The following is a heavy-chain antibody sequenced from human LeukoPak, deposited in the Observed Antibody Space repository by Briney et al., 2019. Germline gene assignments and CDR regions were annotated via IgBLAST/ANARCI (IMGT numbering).Heavy chain of an antibody. J-gene: IGHJ4*02. CDR1: GFSLSIYW. D-gene: IGHD6-13*01. V-gene: IGHV3-7*04. Sequence: PGGSLRLSCVASGFSLSIYWMGWVRQAPGKGLEWVSNIKEDGSESYSVGSVKGRFTISRDNAKNSLYLQVNSLRAEDTATYYCVRADFRGSSWDFAYWGQGALVTVSS. CDR3: VRADFRGSSWDFAY. CDR2: IKEDGSES.